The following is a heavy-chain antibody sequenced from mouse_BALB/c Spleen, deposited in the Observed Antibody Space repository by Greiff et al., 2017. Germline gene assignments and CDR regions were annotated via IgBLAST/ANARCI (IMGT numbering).Heavy chain of an antibody. J-gene: IGHJ4*01. CDR1: GFTFSSYG. Sequence: DVKLVESGGGLVQPGGSLKLSCAASGFTFSSYGMSWVRQTPDKRLELVATINSNGGSTYYPDSVKGRFTISRDNAKNTLYLQMSSLRSEDTAMYYCDAMDYWGQGTSVTVSS. CDR2: INSNGGST. CDR3: DAMDY. V-gene: IGHV5-6-3*01.